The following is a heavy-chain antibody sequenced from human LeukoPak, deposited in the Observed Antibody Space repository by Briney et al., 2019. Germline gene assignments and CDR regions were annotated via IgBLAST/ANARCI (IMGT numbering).Heavy chain of an antibody. CDR2: ISYSGGT. CDR1: GGSISSYY. D-gene: IGHD1-1*01. Sequence: SETLSLTCTVSGGSISSYYWSWIRQPPGRGLEWIGCISYSGGTNYNPSLKSRVTISVDTSKNQFSLKLSSVTAADTAVYYCARGGSTGTNLNWVDPWGQGTLVTASS. CDR3: ARGGSTGTNLNWVDP. J-gene: IGHJ5*02. V-gene: IGHV4-59*01.